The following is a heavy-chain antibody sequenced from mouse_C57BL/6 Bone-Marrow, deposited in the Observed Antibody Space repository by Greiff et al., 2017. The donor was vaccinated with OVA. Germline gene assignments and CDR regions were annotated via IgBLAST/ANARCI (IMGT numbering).Heavy chain of an antibody. CDR3: ARWFYYDYDVDY. J-gene: IGHJ2*01. CDR2: IYPGSGST. V-gene: IGHV1-55*01. D-gene: IGHD2-4*01. CDR1: GYTFTSYW. Sequence: VQLQQPGAELVKPGASVKMSCKASGYTFTSYWITWVKQRPGQGLEWIGDIYPGSGSTNYNEKFKSKATLTVDTSSSTAYMQLSSLTSEDSAVYYCARWFYYDYDVDYWGQGTTLTVSS.